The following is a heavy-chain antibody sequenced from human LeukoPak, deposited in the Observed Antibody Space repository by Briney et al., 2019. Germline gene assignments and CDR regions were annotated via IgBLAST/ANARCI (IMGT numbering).Heavy chain of an antibody. V-gene: IGHV4-59*01. CDR3: ARGVYIAAAQYAY. D-gene: IGHD6-13*01. J-gene: IGHJ4*02. Sequence: SETLSLTCTVSGASIGTYSWNWIRQPPGKGLEWIGYIYYSGTTNYNPSLKSRVTISVDTSKNQFSLKLSSVTAADTAVYYCARGVYIAAAQYAYWGQGTLVTVSS. CDR2: IYYSGTT. CDR1: GASIGTYS.